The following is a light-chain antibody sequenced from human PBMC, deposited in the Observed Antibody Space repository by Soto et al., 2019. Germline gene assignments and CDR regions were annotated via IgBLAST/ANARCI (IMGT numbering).Light chain of an antibody. J-gene: IGKJ1*01. V-gene: IGKV3-15*01. CDR1: QSIGSH. Sequence: EMAVTQSPATLSVSPGERATLSCRASQSIGSHLAWYQQKPGQAPRLLIYGASTRATGVPVRFSGSGSGTEFTLTISSLQSEDFAVYYCQQYDYRPPWTFGQGTKVEIK. CDR2: GAS. CDR3: QQYDYRPPWT.